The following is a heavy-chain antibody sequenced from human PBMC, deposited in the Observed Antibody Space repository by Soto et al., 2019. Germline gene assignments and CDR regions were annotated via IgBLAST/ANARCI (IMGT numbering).Heavy chain of an antibody. CDR3: TRGAGAPWVRFDS. J-gene: IGHJ4*02. CDR1: GYSITSGFY. V-gene: IGHV4-38-2*02. Sequence: SETLSLTCTVSGYSITSGFYWGWVRQSPGKGLEWIGSISYSAKTFYNPSLASRFSIAVDTSKNHFSLRLTSVTAADTALYYCTRGAGAPWVRFDSWGLGTLVTVS. D-gene: IGHD3-22*01. CDR2: ISYSAKT.